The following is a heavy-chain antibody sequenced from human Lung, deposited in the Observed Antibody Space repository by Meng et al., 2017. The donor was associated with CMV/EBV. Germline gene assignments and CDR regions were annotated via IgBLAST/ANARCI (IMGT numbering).Heavy chain of an antibody. Sequence: PGLTLSDYYMDWVRQAPGKGLEWVARTRNKASGFTTEYAASVKGRFTISRDDSKNSLYLQMDSLKTEDTAVYHCARAGAGTRYFDYWGQGTLVTVSS. CDR2: TRNKASGFTT. CDR3: ARAGAGTRYFDY. V-gene: IGHV3-72*01. CDR1: GLTLSDYY. J-gene: IGHJ4*02. D-gene: IGHD1-14*01.